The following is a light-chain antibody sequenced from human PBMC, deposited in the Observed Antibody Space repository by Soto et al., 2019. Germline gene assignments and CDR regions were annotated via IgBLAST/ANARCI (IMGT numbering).Light chain of an antibody. Sequence: EVVLTQSPGTLSLSPGERATLSCRASQSVSTSFLAWYQQKPGQAPRLLIYGAFSRATGIPDRFSGSGSGTDFTPTISRLEPEDFAVYYCQQYGNSIPITFGQGTRLEIK. CDR3: QQYGNSIPIT. CDR2: GAF. J-gene: IGKJ5*01. V-gene: IGKV3-20*01. CDR1: QSVSTSF.